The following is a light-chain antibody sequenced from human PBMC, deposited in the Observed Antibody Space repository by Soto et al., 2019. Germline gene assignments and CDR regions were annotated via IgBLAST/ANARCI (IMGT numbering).Light chain of an antibody. Sequence: QSALTQPASVSGSPGQSITISCSGTSSDIGSYDHVAWHQQFPGKSPKLIIYAVSDRPSGVSDRFSGSKSGISASLTISGLQTEDEADYYCISYTDRQSYLFGTGTRVTVL. J-gene: IGLJ1*01. CDR2: AVS. CDR3: ISYTDRQSYL. V-gene: IGLV2-14*03. CDR1: SSDIGSYDH.